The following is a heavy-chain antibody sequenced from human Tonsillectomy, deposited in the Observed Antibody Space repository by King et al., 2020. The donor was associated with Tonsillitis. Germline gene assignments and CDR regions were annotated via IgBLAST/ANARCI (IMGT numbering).Heavy chain of an antibody. Sequence: DVQLVESGGGLGQPGGSLRLTCAASGFTFSSYSMNWVRQAPGKGLEWVSYISGSSSTIYYADSVKGRFTISRDNAKNSLYLQMNSLRAEDTAVYYCARDPKFFYDSSGIDYWGQGTLVTVSS. CDR3: ARDPKFFYDSSGIDY. CDR2: ISGSSSTI. D-gene: IGHD3-22*01. CDR1: GFTFSSYS. V-gene: IGHV3-48*01. J-gene: IGHJ4*02.